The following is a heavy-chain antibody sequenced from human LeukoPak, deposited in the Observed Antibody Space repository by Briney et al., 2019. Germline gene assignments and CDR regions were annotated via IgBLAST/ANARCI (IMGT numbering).Heavy chain of an antibody. D-gene: IGHD3-22*01. CDR3: ARESHDYDSSGFLYYNGMVV. CDR1: GYTFTSYG. J-gene: IGHJ6*02. Sequence: ASVKVSCKASGYTFTSYGIGWVRQAPGQGLEWMGWLSVYNGNPNYAEKLQGRVTMTTDTSTSTAYMELRSLRSADTAVYYTARESHDYDSSGFLYYNGMVVWCQETTVTAAS. CDR2: LSVYNGNP. V-gene: IGHV1-18*01.